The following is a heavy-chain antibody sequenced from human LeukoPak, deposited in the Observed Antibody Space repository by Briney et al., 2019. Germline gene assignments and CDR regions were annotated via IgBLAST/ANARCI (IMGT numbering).Heavy chain of an antibody. CDR1: GGSFSGYY. CDR2: INHSGST. D-gene: IGHD1-14*01. J-gene: IGHJ1*01. Sequence: SETLSLTCAVYGGSFSGYYWSWIRQPPGKGLEWIGEINHSGSTNYNPSLKSRVTISVDTSKNQFSLKLSSVTAADTAVYYCARGYRRYFQHWGQGTLVTVSS. CDR3: ARGYRRYFQH. V-gene: IGHV4-34*01.